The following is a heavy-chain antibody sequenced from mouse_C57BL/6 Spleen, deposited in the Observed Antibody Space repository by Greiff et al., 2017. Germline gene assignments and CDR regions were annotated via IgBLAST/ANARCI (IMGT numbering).Heavy chain of an antibody. CDR3: ARDLGLGFAN. J-gene: IGHJ3*01. CDR1: GYAFSSSW. D-gene: IGHD4-1*01. Sequence: VKLMESGPELVKPGASVKISCKASGYAFSSSWMNWVKQRPGKGLEWIGRISPGDGDTNYNGKFKGKATLTADKSSSTPYMQLNSLTSAGSAVSFCARDLGLGFANWDQGTHVTVSA. V-gene: IGHV1-82*01. CDR2: ISPGDGDT.